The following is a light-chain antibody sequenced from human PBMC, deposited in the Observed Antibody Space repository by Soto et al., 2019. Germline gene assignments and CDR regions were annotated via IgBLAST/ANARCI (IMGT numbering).Light chain of an antibody. CDR1: PSDVGGSNS. Sequence: QSALTQPPSASGSPGQSVTISCTGTPSDVGGSNSVSWYQQHPGKAPNLMIYDVNKRPSGVPDRFSGSKCGNTASLTVSGLQAADEAYYFCSSYAPSDVVFGGGTKLTVL. J-gene: IGLJ2*01. V-gene: IGLV2-8*01. CDR3: SSYAPSDVV. CDR2: DVN.